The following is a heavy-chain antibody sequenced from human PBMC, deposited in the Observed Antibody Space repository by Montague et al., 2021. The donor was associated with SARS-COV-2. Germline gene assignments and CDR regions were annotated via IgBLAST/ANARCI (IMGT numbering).Heavy chain of an antibody. Sequence: SETLSLTCAVYDGSFSGYYWSWIRQPPGKGLEWIGEINHSGSTNYNPSLKSRVTISVDTSKNRFSLKLNSVSAADTAVYYCARGQVTIFGVLIMLPAAGALDIWGQGTMVTVSS. CDR2: INHSGST. CDR3: ARGQVTIFGVLIMLPAAGALDI. D-gene: IGHD3-3*01. J-gene: IGHJ3*02. CDR1: DGSFSGYY. V-gene: IGHV4-34*01.